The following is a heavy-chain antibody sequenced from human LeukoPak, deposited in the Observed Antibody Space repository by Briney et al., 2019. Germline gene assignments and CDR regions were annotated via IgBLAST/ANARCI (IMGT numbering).Heavy chain of an antibody. J-gene: IGHJ6*02. Sequence: RPSETLSLTCAVYGGSFSGYYWSWIRQPPGKGLEWIGEINHSGSTNYNPSLKSRVTISVDTSKNQFSLKLSSVTAADTAVYYCARFSRAIGRKRDRGFFSGMDVWGQGTTVTVSS. D-gene: IGHD3-16*02. V-gene: IGHV4-34*01. CDR2: INHSGST. CDR1: GGSFSGYY. CDR3: ARFSRAIGRKRDRGFFSGMDV.